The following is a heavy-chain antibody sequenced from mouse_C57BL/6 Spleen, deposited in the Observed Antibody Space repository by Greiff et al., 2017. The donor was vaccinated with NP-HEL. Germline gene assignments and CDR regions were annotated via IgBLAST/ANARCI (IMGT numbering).Heavy chain of an antibody. V-gene: IGHV1-52*01. CDR2: IDPADSET. Sequence: VQLQQSGAELVRPGSSVKLSCKASGYTFTSYWMHWVKQRPIQGLEWIGNIDPADSETHYNQKFKDKATLTVDKSSSTAYMQLSSLTSEDSAVYYCTREGLRRHFDYWGQGTTLTVSS. CDR1: GYTFTSYW. CDR3: TREGLRRHFDY. D-gene: IGHD2-4*01. J-gene: IGHJ2*01.